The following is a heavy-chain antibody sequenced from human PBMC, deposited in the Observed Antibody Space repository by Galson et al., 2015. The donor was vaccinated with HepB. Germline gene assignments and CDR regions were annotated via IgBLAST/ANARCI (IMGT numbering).Heavy chain of an antibody. Sequence: SVKVSCKASGYTFTSYAMHWVRQAPGQRLEWMGWINAGNGNTKYSQKFQGRVTITRDTSASTVYMELRSLRSDDTAVYYCARDGIQTYCSSTSCYTWWFDPWGQGTLVTVSS. CDR1: GYTFTSYA. J-gene: IGHJ5*02. D-gene: IGHD2-2*02. CDR2: INAGNGNT. V-gene: IGHV1-3*01. CDR3: ARDGIQTYCSSTSCYTWWFDP.